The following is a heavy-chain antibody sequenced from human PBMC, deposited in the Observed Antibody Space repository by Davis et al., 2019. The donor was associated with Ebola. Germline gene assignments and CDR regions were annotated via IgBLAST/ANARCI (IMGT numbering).Heavy chain of an antibody. D-gene: IGHD6-13*01. J-gene: IGHJ4*02. CDR2: IYPRDSDT. CDR3: ARQPYSTSPIDY. V-gene: IGHV5-51*01. CDR1: GYSFATYW. Sequence: GESLKISCKGSGYSFATYWIGWVRQMPGKGLEWMGIIYPRDSDTRYSPSFQGQVTISADKSISTAYLQWSSLKASDTAIYYCARQPYSTSPIDYWGQGTLVTVSS.